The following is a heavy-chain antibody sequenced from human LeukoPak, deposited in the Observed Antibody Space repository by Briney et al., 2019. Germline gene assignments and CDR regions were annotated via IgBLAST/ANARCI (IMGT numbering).Heavy chain of an antibody. J-gene: IGHJ4*02. Sequence: ASVKVSCKASGYTFTGYYMHWVRQAPGQVLEWMGWINPNSGGTNYAQKFQGRVTMTTDTSTSTAYMELRSLRSDDTAVYYCARDSGWGDFWSGYYNGVPFDYWGQGTLVTVSS. CDR3: ARDSGWGDFWSGYYNGVPFDY. D-gene: IGHD3-3*01. V-gene: IGHV1-2*02. CDR1: GYTFTGYY. CDR2: INPNSGGT.